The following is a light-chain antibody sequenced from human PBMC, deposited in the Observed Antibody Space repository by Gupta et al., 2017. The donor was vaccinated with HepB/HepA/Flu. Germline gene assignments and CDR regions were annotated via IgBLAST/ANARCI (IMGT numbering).Light chain of an antibody. CDR1: SSDVGGYNY. J-gene: IGLJ1*01. V-gene: IGLV2-14*03. CDR3: NSYTSSSTQV. CDR2: DVS. Sequence: QSALTQPASMSGSPGQSITISCTGTSSDVGGYNYVSWYQQHPGKAPKLMIYDVSNRPSGVSNRFSGSKSGNTASLTISGLQAEDEADYYCNSYTSSSTQVFGTGTKVTVL.